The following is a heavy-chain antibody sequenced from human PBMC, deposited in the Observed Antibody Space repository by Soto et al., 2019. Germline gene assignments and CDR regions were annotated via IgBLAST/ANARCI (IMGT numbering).Heavy chain of an antibody. CDR1: GGSISSSSYY. D-gene: IGHD6-13*01. CDR3: ARLATGYSSSWYGLKFDY. J-gene: IGHJ4*02. Sequence: SETLSLTCTVSGGSISSSSYYWGWIRQPPWKGLEWIGSIYYSGSTYYNPSLKSRVTISVDTSKNQFSLKLSSVTAADTAVYYCARLATGYSSSWYGLKFDYWGQGTLVTVSS. V-gene: IGHV4-39*01. CDR2: IYYSGST.